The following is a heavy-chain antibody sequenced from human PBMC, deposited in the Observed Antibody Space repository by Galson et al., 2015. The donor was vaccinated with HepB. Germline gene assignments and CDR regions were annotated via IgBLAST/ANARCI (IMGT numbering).Heavy chain of an antibody. CDR2: ISSSSSTI. V-gene: IGHV3-48*01. Sequence: SLRLSCAASGFTFSSYSMNWVRQAPGKGLEWVSYISSSSSTIYYADSVKGRFTISRDNAKNSLYLQMNSLRAEDTAVYYCARDGSRDIVVVPAALTFDYWGQGTLVTVSS. D-gene: IGHD2-2*01. J-gene: IGHJ4*02. CDR3: ARDGSRDIVVVPAALTFDY. CDR1: GFTFSSYS.